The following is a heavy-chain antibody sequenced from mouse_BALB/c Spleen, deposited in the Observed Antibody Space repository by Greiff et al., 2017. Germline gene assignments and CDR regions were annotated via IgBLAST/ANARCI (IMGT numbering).Heavy chain of an antibody. Sequence: EVQRVESGGGLVQPGESLKLSCESNEYEFPSHDMSWVRKTPEKRLELVAAINSDGGSTYYPDTMERRFTISRDNAKNTLYLQMSSLKSEDTAMYYCARQRDYDEEGFAYWGQGTLVTVSA. CDR1: EYEFPSHD. V-gene: IGHV5-2*01. CDR3: ARQRDYDEEGFAY. J-gene: IGHJ3*01. CDR2: INSDGGST. D-gene: IGHD2-4*01.